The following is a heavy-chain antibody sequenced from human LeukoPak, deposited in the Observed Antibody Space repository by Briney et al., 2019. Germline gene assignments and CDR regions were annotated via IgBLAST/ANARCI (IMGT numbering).Heavy chain of an antibody. D-gene: IGHD3-10*01. CDR2: IGRSGSII. V-gene: IGHV3-48*03. CDR1: GFTFSSYD. Sequence: GRSLRLSCAASGFTFSSYDINWVRQAPGKGLEWVAHIGRSGSIIYYADSVKGRFTVSRDNANNSVYLQMNSLRAEDTAVYYCARDPPDFGVDGWGQGTLVTVSS. J-gene: IGHJ4*02. CDR3: ARDPPDFGVDG.